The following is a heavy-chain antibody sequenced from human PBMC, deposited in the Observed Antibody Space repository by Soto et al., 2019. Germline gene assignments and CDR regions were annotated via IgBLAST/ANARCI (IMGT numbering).Heavy chain of an antibody. D-gene: IGHD3-10*01. J-gene: IGHJ2*01. V-gene: IGHV3-66*01. CDR2: IYGGGTT. CDR1: GFTVTKTY. Sequence: EVQLVESGGGLVQPGGSLRLSCAASGFTVTKTYMSWVRQAPGKGLEWVSVIYGGGTTYHADSVKGRFSTSRDSSKNTLYLQMSSLRAEDTAVYYCARGGSSGTYYAHWNFDLWGRGTLVTVSS. CDR3: ARGGSSGTYYAHWNFDL.